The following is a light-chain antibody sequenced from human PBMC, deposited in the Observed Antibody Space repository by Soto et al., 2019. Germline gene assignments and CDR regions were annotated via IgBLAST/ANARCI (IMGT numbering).Light chain of an antibody. Sequence: DIQMTHSPSSVSASTGDRVTITCRASQRISSYLAWYQQKPGKAPKLLIYAASTLQSGVPSRFSGSGSGTDFTLTISSLQPEDFATYYCQQSYSTLITFGQGTRLEIK. CDR1: QRISSY. V-gene: IGKV1-39*01. CDR3: QQSYSTLIT. CDR2: AAS. J-gene: IGKJ5*01.